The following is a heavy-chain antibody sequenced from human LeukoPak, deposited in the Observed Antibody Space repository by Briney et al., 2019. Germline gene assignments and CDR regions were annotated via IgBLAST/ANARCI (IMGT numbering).Heavy chain of an antibody. CDR3: ARDYCSSTSCYPDY. CDR1: GFTFSGYW. CDR2: INTDGSSA. D-gene: IGHD2-2*01. V-gene: IGHV3-74*01. Sequence: GGSLRLSCAASGFTFSGYWMHWVRQGPGKGLVWVSRINTDGSSASYADSVKGRFTISRDNAKNTLYLQTNSLRAEDTAVYYCARDYCSSTSCYPDYWGQGTLVTVSS. J-gene: IGHJ4*02.